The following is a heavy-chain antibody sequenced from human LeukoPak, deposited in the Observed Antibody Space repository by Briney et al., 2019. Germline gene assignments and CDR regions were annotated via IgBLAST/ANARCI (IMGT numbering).Heavy chain of an antibody. CDR1: GFTFSNHG. V-gene: IGHV3-30*18. CDR2: ISYDEKNK. J-gene: IGHJ4*02. D-gene: IGHD3-10*01. Sequence: GRSLRLSCAASGFTFSNHGMHWVRQAPGKGLEWVAVISYDEKNKFYGDSMKGRFAISRDNSKNTLYLQMNSLRTEDTAVYYCAKGGSSYGSGSHDYWGQGTLVTVSS. CDR3: AKGGSSYGSGSHDY.